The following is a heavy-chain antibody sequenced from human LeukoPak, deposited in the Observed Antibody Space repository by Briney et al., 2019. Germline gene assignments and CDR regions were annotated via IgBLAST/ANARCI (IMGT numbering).Heavy chain of an antibody. D-gene: IGHD5-24*01. CDR1: GFTFSSYA. CDR2: ISYDGSNK. CDR3: ASRWMATTTDHRDY. J-gene: IGHJ4*02. V-gene: IGHV3-30*04. Sequence: PGGSLRLSCAASGFTFSSYAMHWVSQAPGKGLEWVAVISYDGSNKYYADSVKGRFTISRDNSKNTLYLQMNSLRAEDTAVYYCASRWMATTTDHRDYWGQGTLVTVSS.